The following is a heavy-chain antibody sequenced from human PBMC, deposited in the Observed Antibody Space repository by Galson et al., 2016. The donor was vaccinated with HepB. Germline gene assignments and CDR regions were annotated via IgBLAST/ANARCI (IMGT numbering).Heavy chain of an antibody. CDR2: ISTDNGNP. CDR1: GYTFTSYG. J-gene: IGHJ4*02. CDR3: ARQWQQLISPDF. V-gene: IGHV1-18*04. D-gene: IGHD6-13*01. Sequence: SVKVSCKASGYTFTSYGVSWVRQAPGQGLEWMGWISTDNGNPNYAQNLHGRVTMTTDTSTTTAYMELRSLRSGDTAVYYCARQWQQLISPDFWGQGTLVTVSS.